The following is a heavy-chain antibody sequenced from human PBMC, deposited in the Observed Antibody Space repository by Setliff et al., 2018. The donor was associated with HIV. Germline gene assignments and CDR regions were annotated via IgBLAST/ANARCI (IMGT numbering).Heavy chain of an antibody. CDR3: AKARSEYQLMPWYYYMDV. Sequence: PGGSLRLSCAASGFTFSSYAMSWVRQVPGKGLEWVSFIYSGGSSTYYADSVKGRFTISRDNSKKTLYLQMNSLRPEDTAVYHCAKARSEYQLMPWYYYMDVWGQGTTVTVSS. D-gene: IGHD6-6*01. J-gene: IGHJ6*03. CDR2: IYSGGSST. V-gene: IGHV3-23*03. CDR1: GFTFSSYA.